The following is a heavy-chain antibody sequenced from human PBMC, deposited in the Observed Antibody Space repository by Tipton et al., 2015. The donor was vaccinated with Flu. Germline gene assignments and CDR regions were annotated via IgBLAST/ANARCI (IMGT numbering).Heavy chain of an antibody. CDR2: INPSGGST. V-gene: IGHV1-46*01. CDR3: ARDGSYYDILTGQYYFDY. Sequence: QSGAEVKKPGASVKVSCKASGYTFTSYYMHWVRQAPGQGLEWMGIINPSGGSTSYAQKFQGRVTMTRDTSTSTVYMELSSLRSEDTTVYDCARDGSYYDILTGQYYFDYWGQGTLVTVSS. CDR1: GYTFTSYY. D-gene: IGHD3-9*01. J-gene: IGHJ4*02.